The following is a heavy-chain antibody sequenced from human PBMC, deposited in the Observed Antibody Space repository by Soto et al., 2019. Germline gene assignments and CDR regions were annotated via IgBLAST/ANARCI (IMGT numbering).Heavy chain of an antibody. CDR3: ARVRSSSSHNWFDP. V-gene: IGHV1-8*01. Sequence: QVQLVQSGAEVKKPGASVEVSCKASGYTFTSYDINWVRQATGQGLEWMGWMNPNSGNTGYAQKFRGRVTMTRNTSISTAYMELTSLTSEDTAVYYCARVRSSSSHNWFDPWGQGTLVTVSS. CDR2: MNPNSGNT. J-gene: IGHJ5*02. D-gene: IGHD6-6*01. CDR1: GYTFTSYD.